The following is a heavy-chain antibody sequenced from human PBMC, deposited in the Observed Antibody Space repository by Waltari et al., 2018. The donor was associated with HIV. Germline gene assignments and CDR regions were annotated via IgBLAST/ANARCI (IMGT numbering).Heavy chain of an antibody. CDR2: MRSRVHNYAT. D-gene: IGHD1-26*01. V-gene: IGHV3-73*01. J-gene: IGHJ4*02. CDR1: GPPLGGFP. CDR3: TTSGTFPEKKEYVDY. Sequence: EVQLVESGGGLVQPGGALNLSCVASGPPLGGFPSHGVRQPPGKGLEWVGRMRSRVHNYATEYGASMRGRFIISRDDSKNTAYLQMNSLKTDDTAVYYCTTSGTFPEKKEYVDYWGQGTLVTVSS.